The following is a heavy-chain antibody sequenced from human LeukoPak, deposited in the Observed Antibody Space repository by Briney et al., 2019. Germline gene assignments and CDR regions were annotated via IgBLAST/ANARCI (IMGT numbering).Heavy chain of an antibody. J-gene: IGHJ4*02. V-gene: IGHV4-34*01. CDR3: ARDLRVSNSLPLDS. CDR1: GGSFSGYY. Sequence: SETLSLTCAVYGGSFSGYYWSWIRQPPGKGLEWIGEINHSGSTNYNPSLKSRVTISVDTSKNQFSLKLSSVTAADTAVYYCARDLRVSNSLPLDSWGQGTLVTVSS. D-gene: IGHD4-11*01. CDR2: INHSGST.